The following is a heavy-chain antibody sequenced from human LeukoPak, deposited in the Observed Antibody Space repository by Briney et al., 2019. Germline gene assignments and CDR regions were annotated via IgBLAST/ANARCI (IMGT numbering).Heavy chain of an antibody. J-gene: IGHJ4*02. D-gene: IGHD6-6*01. CDR2: IIPIFGTA. CDR3: ARGRGSSGVLGY. Sequence: SVKVSCKASGGTFSNYAVSWVRQAPGQGLEWMGGIIPIFGTANYAQKFQGRVTITADKSTSTAYMELSSLRSEDTAVYYCARGRGSSGVLGYWGQGTLVTVSS. CDR1: GGTFSNYA. V-gene: IGHV1-69*06.